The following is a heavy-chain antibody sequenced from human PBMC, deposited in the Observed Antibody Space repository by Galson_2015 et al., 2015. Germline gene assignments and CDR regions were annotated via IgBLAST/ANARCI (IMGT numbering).Heavy chain of an antibody. V-gene: IGHV3-30*03. D-gene: IGHD1-26*01. CDR2: ISYDGSNK. Sequence: SLRLSCAASGSTFSSYGMHWVRQAPGKGLEWVAVISYDGSNKYYADSVKGRFTISRDNSKNTLYLQMNSLRAEDTAAYYCATDGSYYDYWGQGTLVTVSS. CDR1: GSTFSSYG. J-gene: IGHJ4*02. CDR3: ATDGSYYDY.